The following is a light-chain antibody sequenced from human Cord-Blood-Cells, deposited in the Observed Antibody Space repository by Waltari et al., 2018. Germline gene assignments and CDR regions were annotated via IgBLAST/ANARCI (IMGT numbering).Light chain of an antibody. CDR2: EGS. CDR3: CSYAGSSSYV. V-gene: IGLV2-23*01. CDR1: SSDVGSYTL. Sequence: QSALTQPASVSGSPGQSITISCPGTSSDVGSYTLVSWYQQHPGKAPKLMIYEGSKRPSGVSNHFSGSKSGNTASLTISGLQAEDEADYYCCSYAGSSSYVFGTGTKVTVL. J-gene: IGLJ1*01.